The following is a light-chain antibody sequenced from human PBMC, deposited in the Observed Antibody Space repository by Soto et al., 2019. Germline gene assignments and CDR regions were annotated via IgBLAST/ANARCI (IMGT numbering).Light chain of an antibody. CDR2: KVS. Sequence: EVGMTQSPLSLPVTLGQPASISCRSSQSLVYSDGNTSLNWFQQRPGQSPRRLIYKVSNRDSGVPDRFSGSGSGTDFTLKISRVEAEDVGVYYCMQGTLWPRTFGQGTKLEIK. CDR1: QSLVYSDGNTS. CDR3: MQGTLWPRT. V-gene: IGKV2-30*01. J-gene: IGKJ2*01.